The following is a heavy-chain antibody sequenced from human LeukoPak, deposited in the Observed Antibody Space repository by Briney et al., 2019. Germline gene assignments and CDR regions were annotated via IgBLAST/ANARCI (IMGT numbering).Heavy chain of an antibody. V-gene: IGHV4-4*07. Sequence: PSETLSLTCSASGGSISSYYWSWVRQPAGKGLEWIGRIYSSGSTNYNPSLNRRVTMSVDTSNNQFSLRLTSVTDADTAVYYCARGTTAAAGIFDCWGQGTLGTVSS. CDR3: ARGTTAAAGIFDC. CDR2: IYSSGST. D-gene: IGHD6-13*01. CDR1: GGSISSYY. J-gene: IGHJ4*02.